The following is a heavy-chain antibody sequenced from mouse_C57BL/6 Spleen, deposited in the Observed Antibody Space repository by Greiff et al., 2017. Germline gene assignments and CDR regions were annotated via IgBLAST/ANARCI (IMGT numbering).Heavy chain of an antibody. Sequence: EVKLVESGGGLVKPGGSLKLSCAASGFTFSDYGMHWVRQAPEKGLEWVAYISSGSSTIYYADTVKGRFTISRDNAKNTLFLQMTSLRSEDTAMYYCASTPTVVAPPDYWGQGTTLTVSS. D-gene: IGHD1-1*01. V-gene: IGHV5-17*01. J-gene: IGHJ2*01. CDR2: ISSGSSTI. CDR1: GFTFSDYG. CDR3: ASTPTVVAPPDY.